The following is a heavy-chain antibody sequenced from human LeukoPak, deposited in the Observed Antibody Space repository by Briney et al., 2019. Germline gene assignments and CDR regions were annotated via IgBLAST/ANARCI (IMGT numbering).Heavy chain of an antibody. CDR1: GGSFSGYY. Sequence: SETLSLTCAVYGGSFSGYYWSWIRQPPGKGLEWIGEINHSGSTNYNPSLKSRVTISVDTSKNQFSLKLSSVTAADTAVYYCARGPDFDYWGQGTLVTVSS. CDR2: INHSGST. V-gene: IGHV4-34*01. J-gene: IGHJ4*02. CDR3: ARGPDFDY.